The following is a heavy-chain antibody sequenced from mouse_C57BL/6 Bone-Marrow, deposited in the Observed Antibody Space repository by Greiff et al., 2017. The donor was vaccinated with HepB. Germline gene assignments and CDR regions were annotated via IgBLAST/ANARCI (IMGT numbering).Heavy chain of an antibody. J-gene: IGHJ4*01. CDR2: IYPRSGNT. CDR1: GYTFTSYG. V-gene: IGHV1-81*01. D-gene: IGHD2-1*01. CDR3: QSPFYGNTYAMDY. Sequence: VQLVESGAELARPGASVKLSCKASGYTFTSYGISWVKQRTGQGLEWIGEIYPRSGNTYYNEKFKGKATLTADKSSNTAYMELRSLTPEDSAVYSLQSPFYGNTYAMDYWGQGTSVTVSS.